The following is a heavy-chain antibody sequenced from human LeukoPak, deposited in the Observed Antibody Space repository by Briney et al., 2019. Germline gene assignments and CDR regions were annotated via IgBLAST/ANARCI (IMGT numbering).Heavy chain of an antibody. V-gene: IGHV3-23*01. Sequence: QSGGSLRLSCAASGFTFSYYAMSWVRQAPGTGLEWVSAISGSGDSTSYADSVKGRFTISRDNSKNTLYLQMNSLRAEDTAVYFCAKLQTYWVYYMDVWGKGTTVTVSS. J-gene: IGHJ6*03. CDR3: AKLQTYWVYYMDV. D-gene: IGHD2-8*02. CDR2: ISGSGDST. CDR1: GFTFSYYA.